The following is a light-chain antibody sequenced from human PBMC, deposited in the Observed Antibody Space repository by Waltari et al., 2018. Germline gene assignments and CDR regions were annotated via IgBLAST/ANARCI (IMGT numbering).Light chain of an antibody. V-gene: IGKV1-16*02. CDR2: AAS. CDR1: QGIRNY. J-gene: IGKJ5*01. Sequence: DIQMPQSPSSLSASLGDRVTITCRASQGIRNYLAWFQQKPGQAPKSLIYAASTLQSGVASKFSGSGSGTDFTLTINSLQPEDFATYYCQQYKSFPITFGQGTRLEMK. CDR3: QQYKSFPIT.